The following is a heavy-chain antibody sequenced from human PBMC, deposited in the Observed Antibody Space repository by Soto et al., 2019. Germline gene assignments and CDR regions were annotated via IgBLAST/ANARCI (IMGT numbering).Heavy chain of an antibody. CDR2: ISPYFGKA. CDR3: ARDRDGIAVAGTSLGNSDI. Sequence: ASVKVSCKASGGTFSSYAISWVRQAPGQGLEWMGGISPYFGKANYAQKLQGRVTITTDTSTSTAYMELRSLRSDDTAVYYCARDRDGIAVAGTSLGNSDIWGQGTMVTVSS. CDR1: GGTFSSYA. V-gene: IGHV1-18*01. J-gene: IGHJ3*02. D-gene: IGHD6-19*01.